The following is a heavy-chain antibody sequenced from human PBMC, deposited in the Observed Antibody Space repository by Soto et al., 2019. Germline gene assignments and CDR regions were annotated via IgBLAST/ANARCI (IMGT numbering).Heavy chain of an antibody. J-gene: IGHJ6*02. CDR3: AREVTIFGVAPLGPYYYYGMVV. CDR2: IWYDGSNK. Sequence: SLRLSCAASGFTFSSYGMHWVRQAPGKGLEWVAVIWYDGSNKYYADSVKGRFTISRDNSKNTLYLQMNSLRAEDTAVYYCAREVTIFGVAPLGPYYYYGMVVWGQGTTVTVSS. D-gene: IGHD3-3*01. V-gene: IGHV3-33*01. CDR1: GFTFSSYG.